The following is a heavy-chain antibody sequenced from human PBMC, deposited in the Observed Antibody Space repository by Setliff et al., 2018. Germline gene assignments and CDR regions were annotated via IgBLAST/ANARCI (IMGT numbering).Heavy chain of an antibody. D-gene: IGHD3-22*01. Sequence: GGSLRLSCAASGFTFSSYRMHWVRQAPGKGLEWVAVIWDDGVKKYHADSVKGRFTISRDNSKNTLYVQMNDLRAEDTAVYYCARSPQYDTWYFDLWGRGTLVTVSS. CDR2: IWDDGVKK. J-gene: IGHJ2*01. CDR3: ARSPQYDTWYFDL. V-gene: IGHV3-33*08. CDR1: GFTFSSYR.